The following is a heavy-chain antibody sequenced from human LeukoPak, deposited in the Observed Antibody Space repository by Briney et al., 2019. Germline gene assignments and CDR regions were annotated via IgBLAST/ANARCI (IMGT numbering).Heavy chain of an antibody. D-gene: IGHD2-21*02. Sequence: SETLSLTCTASGYSISSGYYWGWIRQPPGKGLEWIGSIYHSGSTYYNPSLKSRVTISVDTSKNQFSLKLSSVTAADTAVYYCARVPIRVTGDAFDIWGQGTMVTVSS. CDR3: ARVPIRVTGDAFDI. V-gene: IGHV4-38-2*02. CDR1: GYSISSGYY. CDR2: IYHSGST. J-gene: IGHJ3*02.